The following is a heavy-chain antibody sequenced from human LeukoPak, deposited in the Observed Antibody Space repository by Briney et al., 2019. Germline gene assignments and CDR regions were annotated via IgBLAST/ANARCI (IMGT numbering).Heavy chain of an antibody. CDR2: IWYDGSNK. V-gene: IGHV3-33*01. J-gene: IGHJ4*02. CDR3: ARGPGGIAAAGTDY. Sequence: EGSLRLSCAASGFTFSSYGMHWVRQAPGKGLEWVAVIWYDGSNKYYADSVKGRFTISRDNSKNTLYLQMNSLRAEDTAVYYCARGPGGIAAAGTDYWGQGTLVTVSS. CDR1: GFTFSSYG. D-gene: IGHD6-13*01.